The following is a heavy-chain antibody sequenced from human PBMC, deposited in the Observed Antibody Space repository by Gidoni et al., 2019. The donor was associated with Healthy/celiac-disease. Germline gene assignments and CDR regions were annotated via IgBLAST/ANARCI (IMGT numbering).Heavy chain of an antibody. CDR2: ISGSGGST. J-gene: IGHJ2*01. CDR3: AKDGTTVQSNSWYFDL. V-gene: IGHV3-23*01. Sequence: EVQLLESGGGLVQPGGSLRLSCAASGFTFSSYAMSWVRQAPGKGLEWVSAISGSGGSTYYADSVKGRFTISRDNSKNTLYLQMNSRRAEDTAVYYCAKDGTTVQSNSWYFDLWGRGTLVTVSS. D-gene: IGHD4-17*01. CDR1: GFTFSSYA.